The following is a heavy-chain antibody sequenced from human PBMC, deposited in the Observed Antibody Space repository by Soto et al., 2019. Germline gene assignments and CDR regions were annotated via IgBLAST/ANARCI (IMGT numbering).Heavy chain of an antibody. V-gene: IGHV3-15*07. CDR2: IKSKTDGGTT. D-gene: IGHD1-26*01. CDR3: TTKPQWELLTLYYFDY. Sequence: LRLSCAASGFTFSNAWMNWVRQAPGKGLEWVGRIKSKTDGGTTDYAAPVKGRFTISRDDSKNTLYLQMNSLKTEDTAVYYCTTKPQWELLTLYYFDYWGQGTLVTVSS. J-gene: IGHJ4*02. CDR1: GFTFSNAW.